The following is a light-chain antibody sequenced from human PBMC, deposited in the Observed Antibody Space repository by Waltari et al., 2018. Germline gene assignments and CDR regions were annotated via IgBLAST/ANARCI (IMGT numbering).Light chain of an antibody. J-gene: IGLJ3*02. Sequence: QSALTQPRSVSGSPGQSVTISCTGTSSDVGGYKYVSWYQQHPGKVPKLMIYDVNKRPSGVPDRFSGSKSGNTASLTISGLQAEDEADYFCCSYAGSYTVFGGGTKLTV. CDR3: CSYAGSYTV. CDR2: DVN. CDR1: SSDVGGYKY. V-gene: IGLV2-11*01.